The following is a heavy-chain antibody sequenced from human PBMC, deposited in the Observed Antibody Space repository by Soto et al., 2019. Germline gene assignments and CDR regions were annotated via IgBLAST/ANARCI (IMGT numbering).Heavy chain of an antibody. Sequence: ASVKVSWKASGFSFTGYYIHWLRQAPGQGLEWMGWINAHSGGTEYAQKFQGRVTLTRDTSIAIAYLTLTSLTSDDTALYYCAKDLTRQLAYWLDPWGQGTQVTVSS. CDR1: GFSFTGYY. D-gene: IGHD6-6*01. CDR2: INAHSGGT. V-gene: IGHV1-2*02. CDR3: AKDLTRQLAYWLDP. J-gene: IGHJ5*02.